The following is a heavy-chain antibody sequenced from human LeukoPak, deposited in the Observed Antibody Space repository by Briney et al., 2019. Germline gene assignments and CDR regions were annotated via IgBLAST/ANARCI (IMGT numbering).Heavy chain of an antibody. CDR3: AREPLAPYSSSWYYFDY. Sequence: KPSETLSLTCTVSGGSISSYYWSWIRQPAGKGLEWIGRIYTSGSTNYNPSLKSRVTMSVDTSKNQFSLKLSSVTAADTAVYYCAREPLAPYSSSWYYFDYWGQGTLVTVSS. CDR1: GGSISSYY. CDR2: IYTSGST. D-gene: IGHD6-13*01. V-gene: IGHV4-4*07. J-gene: IGHJ4*02.